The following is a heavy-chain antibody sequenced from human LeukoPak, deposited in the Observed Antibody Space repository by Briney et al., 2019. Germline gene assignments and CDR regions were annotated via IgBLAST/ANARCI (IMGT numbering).Heavy chain of an antibody. CDR3: ARQGDGEDAVDI. CDR1: GGSISSYY. V-gene: IGHV4-4*09. D-gene: IGHD5-24*01. J-gene: IGHJ3*02. Sequence: SETLSLTCTVSGGSISSYYWSWIRQPPGKGLEWIGYIYTSGSTNYNPSLKSRVTISVDTSKNQYSLKLSSVTAADTPVYYSARQGDGEDAVDIWGAGTMGTASS. CDR2: IYTSGST.